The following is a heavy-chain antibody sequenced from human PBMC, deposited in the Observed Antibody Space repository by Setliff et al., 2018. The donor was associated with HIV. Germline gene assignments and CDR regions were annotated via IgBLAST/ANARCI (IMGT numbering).Heavy chain of an antibody. CDR1: GGSVSSGSYC. CDR2: LYFTGST. D-gene: IGHD3-22*01. CDR3: AAGLHYYDSTGYPLTFDY. V-gene: IGHV4-39*01. Sequence: SETLSLTCSVSGGSVSSGSYCWGWIRQPPGKGLEWIGTLYFTGSTYYNPSLKSRVTISVDTSKNQFSLELSSVTAADTAVYYCAAGLHYYDSTGYPLTFDYWGQGALVTVSS. J-gene: IGHJ4*02.